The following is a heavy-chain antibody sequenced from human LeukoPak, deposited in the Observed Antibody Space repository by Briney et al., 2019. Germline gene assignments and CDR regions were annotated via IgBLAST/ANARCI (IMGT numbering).Heavy chain of an antibody. J-gene: IGHJ5*02. D-gene: IGHD3-3*01. CDR1: GYTFTRYY. CDR3: ARDALRVLEWLSGNWFDP. V-gene: IGHV1-2*02. Sequence: ASVTVSCKAAGYTFTRYYMHWVRQAPGQGLEWMGWINPNSGGTIYAQKFQGRVTMTRDTSISTAYMELSRLRSDDTAVYYCARDALRVLEWLSGNWFDPWGQGTLVTVSS. CDR2: INPNSGGT.